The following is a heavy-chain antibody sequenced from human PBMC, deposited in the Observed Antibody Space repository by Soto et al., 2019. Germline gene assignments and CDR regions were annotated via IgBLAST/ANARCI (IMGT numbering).Heavy chain of an antibody. CDR3: AKDAPGSGWLSDS. CDR1: GFTFRIYA. Sequence: PXGSLRLSCAASGFTFRIYAMSWVRQAPGKGLEWVSTISGNGGTSYADFVRGRFTISRDNSKNTLYLQMNSLRAEDTAVYYCAKDAPGSGWLSDSWGQGTRVTVSS. D-gene: IGHD3-22*01. V-gene: IGHV3-23*01. CDR2: ISGNGGT. J-gene: IGHJ1*01.